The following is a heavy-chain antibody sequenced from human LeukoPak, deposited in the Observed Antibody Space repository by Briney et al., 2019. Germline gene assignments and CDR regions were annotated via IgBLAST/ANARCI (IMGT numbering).Heavy chain of an antibody. CDR3: ARLRYYYDSSGYFPFDY. CDR1: GGSISSYY. Sequence: SETLSLTCTVSGGSISSYYWSWIRQPPGKGLEWIGYIYYSGSTNYNPSLKSRVTISVDTSKNQFSLKLSSVTAADTAVYYCARLRYYYDSSGYFPFDYWGQGTLVTVSS. D-gene: IGHD3-22*01. CDR2: IYYSGST. V-gene: IGHV4-59*08. J-gene: IGHJ4*02.